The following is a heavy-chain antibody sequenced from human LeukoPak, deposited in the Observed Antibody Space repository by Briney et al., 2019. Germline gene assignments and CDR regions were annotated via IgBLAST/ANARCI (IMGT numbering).Heavy chain of an antibody. CDR1: GFTFSSYA. V-gene: IGHV3-23*01. J-gene: IGHJ4*02. CDR3: AKDGGASGWPNFLFDY. Sequence: PGRSLRLSCAASGFTFSSYAMSWVRQAPGKGLEWVSAISGTGGSTYYADSVKGRFTISRDNSKNTLYLQMNSLRAEDTAVYYCAKDGGASGWPNFLFDYWGQGTLVTVSS. CDR2: ISGTGGST. D-gene: IGHD6-19*01.